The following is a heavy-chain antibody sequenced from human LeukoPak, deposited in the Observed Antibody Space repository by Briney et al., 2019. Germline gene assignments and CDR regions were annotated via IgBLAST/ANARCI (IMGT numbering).Heavy chain of an antibody. V-gene: IGHV1-69*13. CDR2: IIPILGTA. Sequence: WASVKVSCKASGGTFSSYAISWVRQAPGQGLEWMGGIIPILGTANYAQKFQGRVTITADESTSTAYMELSSLRSEDTAVYYCARPGGGIVGATTHFDYWGQGTLVTVSS. CDR3: ARPGGGIVGATTHFDY. D-gene: IGHD1-26*01. CDR1: GGTFSSYA. J-gene: IGHJ4*02.